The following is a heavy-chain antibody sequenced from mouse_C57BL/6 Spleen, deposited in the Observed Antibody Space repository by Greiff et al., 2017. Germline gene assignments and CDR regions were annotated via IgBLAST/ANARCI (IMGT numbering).Heavy chain of an antibody. CDR3: ARRIPDSYFDY. Sequence: QVQLQQPGAELVKPGASVKLSCKASGYTFTSYWMQWVKQRPGQGLEWIGEIDPSDSYTNYNQKFKGKATLTVDTSSSTAYMQLSSLTSEDSAVYYCARRIPDSYFDYWGQGTTLTVSS. CDR1: GYTFTSYW. V-gene: IGHV1-50*01. J-gene: IGHJ2*01. CDR2: IDPSDSYT.